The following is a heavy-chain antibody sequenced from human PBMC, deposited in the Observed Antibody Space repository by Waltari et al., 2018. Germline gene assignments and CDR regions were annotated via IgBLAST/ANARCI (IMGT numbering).Heavy chain of an antibody. V-gene: IGHV3-66*04. D-gene: IGHD2-15*01. CDR2: IYSGGST. Sequence: EALLAESGGGSVQPGGSLRLSCAVSEFNVSDNDVSWVRQPPGQGLDWVSIIYSGGSTSYADSVRARFTISRDISKNTVFLQMNSLRAEDTAVYYCASHYCSRGTCHFDSWGQGTLVKVSS. CDR3: ASHYCSRGTCHFDS. CDR1: EFNVSDND. J-gene: IGHJ4*02.